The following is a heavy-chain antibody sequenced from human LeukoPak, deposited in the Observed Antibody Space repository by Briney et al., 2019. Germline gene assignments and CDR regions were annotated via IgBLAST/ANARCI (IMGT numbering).Heavy chain of an antibody. J-gene: IGHJ4*02. CDR1: GGSISSTIYY. Sequence: SETLSLTCTVSGGSISSTIYYWGWIRQPPGKGLEWIGSIYYRGSTYYNPSLKSRVTISVDTSKNQFFLKLSSVTAADTAVYYCARGLKWWLRSYYFDYWGQGTLVTVSS. V-gene: IGHV4-39*07. D-gene: IGHD5-12*01. CDR3: ARGLKWWLRSYYFDY. CDR2: IYYRGST.